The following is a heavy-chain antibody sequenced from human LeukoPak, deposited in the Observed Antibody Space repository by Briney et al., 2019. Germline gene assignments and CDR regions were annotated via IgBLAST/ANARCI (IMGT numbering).Heavy chain of an antibody. V-gene: IGHV3-53*01. CDR2: IYSGGST. J-gene: IGHJ3*01. CDR3: AKGYDHYDDGGYYSRPDAFDL. D-gene: IGHD3-22*01. CDR1: GFTVSSNY. Sequence: GESLKISCAASGFTVSSNYMSWVRQAPGKGLEWVSVIYSGGSTYYADSVKGRFTISRDNSKNTLLLQMNSLRAADTAIYYCAKGYDHYDDGGYYSRPDAFDLWGQGTMVTVSS.